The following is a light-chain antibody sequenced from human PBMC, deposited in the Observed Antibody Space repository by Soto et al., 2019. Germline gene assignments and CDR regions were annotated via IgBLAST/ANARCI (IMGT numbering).Light chain of an antibody. J-gene: IGKJ4*01. CDR2: DAS. V-gene: IGKV1D-16*01. CDR1: QDINRW. CDR3: QQYNSYPPT. Sequence: DIQMTQSPSSLSASVGDRVTITCRASQDINRWLAWYQQKPEKAPKCLIYDASSLQSGIPSRFSGGGSGTYFPLTINGLQPEDFATYYCQQYNSYPPTFGGGTNVEI.